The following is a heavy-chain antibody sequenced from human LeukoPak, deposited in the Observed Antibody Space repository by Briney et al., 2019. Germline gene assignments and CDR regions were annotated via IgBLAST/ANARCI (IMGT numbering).Heavy chain of an antibody. J-gene: IGHJ4*02. D-gene: IGHD6-19*01. CDR2: ISSSGGST. CDR1: GFTFSSYG. CDR3: VKNGIYSSGWYGGYFDY. Sequence: GGSLRLSCAASGFTFSSYGMHWVRQAPGKGLEYVSAISSSGGSTYYADSVKGRFTISRDNSKNTLYLQMSSLRAEDTAVYYCVKNGIYSSGWYGGYFDYWGQGTLVTVSS. V-gene: IGHV3-64D*09.